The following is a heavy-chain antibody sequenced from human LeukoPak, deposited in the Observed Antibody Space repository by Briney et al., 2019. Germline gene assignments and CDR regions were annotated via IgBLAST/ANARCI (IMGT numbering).Heavy chain of an antibody. CDR2: ISGSGGST. D-gene: IGHD3-3*01. CDR1: GFTFSSYA. Sequence: GGSLRLSCAASGFTFSSYAMSWVRQAPGKGLEWVSAISGSGGSTYYADSVKGRFTISRDNSKNTLYLQMNSLRAEDTAVYYCAKDRDYDFWSGHAAVDIWGQGTMVTVSS. J-gene: IGHJ3*02. V-gene: IGHV3-23*01. CDR3: AKDRDYDFWSGHAAVDI.